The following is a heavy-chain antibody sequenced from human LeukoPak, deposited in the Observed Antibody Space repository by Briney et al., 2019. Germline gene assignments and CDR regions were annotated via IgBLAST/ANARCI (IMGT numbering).Heavy chain of an antibody. D-gene: IGHD3-3*01. Sequence: GESMQISCEGGGYIFTSYWISWVRQMPGKGLEWMGIIYPGDSDTRYSPSFRGQVTISADKSISTAYLQWSSLKASDTAMYYCARLWYDFLDIWGQGTMVTVSS. J-gene: IGHJ3*02. CDR1: GYIFTSYW. CDR2: IYPGDSDT. CDR3: ARLWYDFLDI. V-gene: IGHV5-51*01.